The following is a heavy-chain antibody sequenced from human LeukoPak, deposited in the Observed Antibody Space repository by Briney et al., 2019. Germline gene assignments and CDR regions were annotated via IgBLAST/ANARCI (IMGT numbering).Heavy chain of an antibody. CDR1: GYTFTGYY. V-gene: IGHV1-46*01. J-gene: IGHJ5*02. Sequence: ASVKVSCKASGYTFTGYYMHWVRQAPGQGLEWMGIINPSGGSTSYAQKFRGRVTMTRDTSTSTVYMELSSLRSEDTAVYYCVSQRTGVDTAMVNDWFDPWGQGTLVTVSS. CDR2: INPSGGST. D-gene: IGHD5-18*01. CDR3: VSQRTGVDTAMVNDWFDP.